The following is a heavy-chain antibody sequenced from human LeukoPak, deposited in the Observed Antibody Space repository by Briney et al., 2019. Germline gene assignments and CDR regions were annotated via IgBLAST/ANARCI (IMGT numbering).Heavy chain of an antibody. Sequence: GESLKISCKASGYTFTNYWIGWVRRMPGKGLEWMGIMYPGDSDTRYSPSFQGQVIISADKSISTTYLRWSSLRASDSAMYYCAASTYGSGSYVGFDSWGQGTLVTVPS. CDR2: MYPGDSDT. J-gene: IGHJ4*02. V-gene: IGHV5-51*01. CDR3: AASTYGSGSYVGFDS. D-gene: IGHD3-10*01. CDR1: GYTFTNYW.